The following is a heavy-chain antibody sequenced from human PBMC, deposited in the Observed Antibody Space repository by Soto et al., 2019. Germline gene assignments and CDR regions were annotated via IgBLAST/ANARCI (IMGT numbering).Heavy chain of an antibody. CDR1: GGSISSYY. V-gene: IGHV4-4*07. CDR3: VGAGYSSSWSYYFDY. D-gene: IGHD6-13*01. Sequence: SETLSLTCTVSGGSISSYYWSWIRQPAGKGLEWIGRIYTSGSTNYNPSLKSRVTMSVDTSKNQFSLKLSSVTAADTAVYYCVGAGYSSSWSYYFDYWGQGTRVTAPQ. J-gene: IGHJ4*02. CDR2: IYTSGST.